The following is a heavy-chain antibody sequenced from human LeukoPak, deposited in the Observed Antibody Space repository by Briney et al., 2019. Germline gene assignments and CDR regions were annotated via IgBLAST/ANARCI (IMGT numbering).Heavy chain of an antibody. CDR2: IWYDGSND. Sequence: PGGSLRLSCAASGFTFRQNAMHWVRQAPGKGLEWVAAIWYDGSNDYYADSVKGRFTISRDNAKNTLYLQMNSLRDEDTAVYFCVRETAYRFDPWGQGTLVIVSS. CDR1: GFTFRQNA. V-gene: IGHV3-33*01. CDR3: VRETAYRFDP. J-gene: IGHJ5*02. D-gene: IGHD1-1*01.